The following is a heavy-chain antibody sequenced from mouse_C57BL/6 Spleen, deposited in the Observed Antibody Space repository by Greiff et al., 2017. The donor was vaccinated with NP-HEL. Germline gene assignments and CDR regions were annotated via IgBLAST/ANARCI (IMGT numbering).Heavy chain of an antibody. J-gene: IGHJ4*01. CDR3: ARWEGTDDYGDYCAMDY. V-gene: IGHV1-72*01. D-gene: IGHD2-4*01. Sequence: QVQLQQPGAELVKPGASVKLSCKASGYTFTSYWMHWVKQRPGRGLEWIGRIDPNSGGTNYNEKFKSKATLTVDKPSSTAYMQLSSLTSEDSAVYCCARWEGTDDYGDYCAMDYWGQGTSVTVSS. CDR2: IDPNSGGT. CDR1: GYTFTSYW.